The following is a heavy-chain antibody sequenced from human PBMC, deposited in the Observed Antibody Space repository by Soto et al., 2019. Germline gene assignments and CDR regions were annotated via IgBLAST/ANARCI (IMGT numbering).Heavy chain of an antibody. V-gene: IGHV3-48*02. D-gene: IGHD3-22*01. J-gene: IGHJ4*02. CDR1: GITFSNYS. CDR3: AREDRYGDDSNYYPYGLDV. Sequence: GRSLRLSCAASGITFSNYSMNWVRQAPGKGLEWVSYISSGLTPVYYADSVKGRFTISRDNAKNSLYLQMNSLRDEDTAVYYCAREDRYGDDSNYYPYGLDVWGQGTLVTVSS. CDR2: ISSGLTPV.